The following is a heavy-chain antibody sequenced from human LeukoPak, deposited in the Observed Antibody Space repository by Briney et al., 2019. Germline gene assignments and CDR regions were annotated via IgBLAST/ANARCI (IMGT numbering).Heavy chain of an antibody. V-gene: IGHV4-34*01. CDR1: GGSFSGYY. Sequence: SETLSLTCAVYGGSFSGYYWSWIRQPPGKGLEWIGEINHSGSTNYNPSLKSRVTISVDTSKNQFSLKLSSVTAADTAVYYCARGPRVYSYGFYYGMDVWGQGTTVTVSS. CDR2: INHSGST. J-gene: IGHJ6*02. D-gene: IGHD5-18*01. CDR3: ARGPRVYSYGFYYGMDV.